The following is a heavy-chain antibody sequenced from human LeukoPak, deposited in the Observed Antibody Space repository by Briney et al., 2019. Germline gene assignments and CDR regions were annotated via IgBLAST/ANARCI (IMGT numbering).Heavy chain of an antibody. CDR2: ISSSGSTI. CDR1: GFALSSNG. V-gene: IGHV3-48*04. D-gene: IGHD5-18*01. CDR3: ARDMDTAIPWFDP. J-gene: IGHJ5*02. Sequence: GRSLSLSCEASGFALSSNGMHWIRQAPGKGLEWVSYISSSGSTIYYADSVKGRFTISRDNAKNSLYLQMNSLRAEDTAVYYCARDMDTAIPWFDPWGQGTLVTVSS.